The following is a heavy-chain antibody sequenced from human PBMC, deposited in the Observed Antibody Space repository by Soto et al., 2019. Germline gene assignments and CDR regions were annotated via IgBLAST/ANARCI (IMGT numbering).Heavy chain of an antibody. J-gene: IGHJ6*02. D-gene: IGHD2-2*01. CDR2: IYYSGST. V-gene: IGHV4-31*03. Sequence: SETLSLTCTVSGGSISSGGYYWSWVRQHPGTGLEWIGYIYYSGSTYYNPSLKSRVTLSVDTSKNQFSLKLSSVTAADTAVYYCARGAIPAATSVGGMDVWGQGTTVTVS. CDR3: ARGAIPAATSVGGMDV. CDR1: GGSISSGGYY.